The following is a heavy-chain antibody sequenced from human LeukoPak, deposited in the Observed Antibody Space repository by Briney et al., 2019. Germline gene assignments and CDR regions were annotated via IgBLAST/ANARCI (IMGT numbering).Heavy chain of an antibody. J-gene: IGHJ6*03. CDR2: IYSDGST. Sequence: PGGSLRLSCAASGFTVSSNYMSWVRQAPGKGLEWVSIIYSDGSTYYADSVKGRFAISRDNSKNTLYLQMNSLRVEDTAVYYCAKEGCSGGSCYGYYYYMDVWGKGTTVTISS. D-gene: IGHD2-15*01. V-gene: IGHV3-53*01. CDR1: GFTVSSNY. CDR3: AKEGCSGGSCYGYYYYMDV.